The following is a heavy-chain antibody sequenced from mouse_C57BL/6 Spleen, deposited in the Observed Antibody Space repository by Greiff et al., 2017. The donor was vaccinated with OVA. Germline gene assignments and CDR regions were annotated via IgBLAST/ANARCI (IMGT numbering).Heavy chain of an antibody. Sequence: VQLQQSVAELVRPGASVKLSCTASGFNIKNTYMNWVKQRPEQGLEWIGRIDPANGNTKYAPKFQGKATITADTSSNTAYLQLSSLTSEDTAIYYCASWDFDYWGQGTTLTVSS. J-gene: IGHJ2*01. D-gene: IGHD4-1*01. CDR2: IDPANGNT. CDR1: GFNIKNTY. CDR3: ASWDFDY. V-gene: IGHV14-3*01.